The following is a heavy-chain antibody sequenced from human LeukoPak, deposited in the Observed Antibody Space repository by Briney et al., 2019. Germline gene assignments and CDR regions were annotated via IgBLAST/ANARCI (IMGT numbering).Heavy chain of an antibody. CDR1: GGSISSSNW. CDR2: IYHSGST. D-gene: IGHD2-2*01. J-gene: IGHJ5*02. Sequence: SETLSLTCAVSGGSISSSNWWSWVRQPPGKGLEGIGEIYHSGSTSYNPSLKSRVTISVDKSKNQFSLKLSSVTAADTAVYYCARGTVVVPAATNWFDPWGQGTLVTVSS. V-gene: IGHV4-4*02. CDR3: ARGTVVVPAATNWFDP.